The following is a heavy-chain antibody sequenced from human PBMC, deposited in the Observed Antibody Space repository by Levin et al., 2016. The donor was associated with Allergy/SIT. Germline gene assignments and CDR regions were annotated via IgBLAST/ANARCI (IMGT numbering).Heavy chain of an antibody. CDR3: ARSEDTATGGNYYYGMDV. V-gene: IGHV4-34*01. Sequence: SETLSLTCTVSGGSISSYYWSWIRHAPQGKGLEVELGEINHSGSTNYNPSLKSRVTISVDTSKNQFSLKLSSVTAADTAVYYCARSEDTATGGNYYYGMDVWGQGTTVTVSS. D-gene: IGHD5-18*01. CDR2: INHSGST. CDR1: GGSISSYY. J-gene: IGHJ6*02.